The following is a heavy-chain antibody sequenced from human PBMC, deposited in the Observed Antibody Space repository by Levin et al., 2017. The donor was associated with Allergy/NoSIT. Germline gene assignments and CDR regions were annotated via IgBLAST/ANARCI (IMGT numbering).Heavy chain of an antibody. CDR2: IYYTGTT. V-gene: IGHV4-39*01. CDR1: GGSISSGSYY. CDR3: ARRPNISWGFAN. D-gene: IGHD1-26*01. J-gene: IGHJ4*02. Sequence: SQTLSLTCTVSGGSISSGSYYWGWIRQPPGKGLEWVGTIYYTGTTYYNPSLKSRVTISVNTSKNQFSLRLNSVTAADTAVYYCARRPNISWGFANWGQGTLVTVSS.